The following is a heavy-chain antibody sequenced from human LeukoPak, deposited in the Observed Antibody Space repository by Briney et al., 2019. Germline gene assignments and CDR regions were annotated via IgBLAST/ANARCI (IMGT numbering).Heavy chain of an antibody. CDR1: GFTFSNAW. Sequence: GGSLRLSCTASGFTFSNAWMSWVRQAPGKGLEWVAVIWYDGSNKYYADSVKGRFTISRDNSKNTLYLQMNSLRAEDTAVYYCARDEVGFNYWGQGTLVTVSS. V-gene: IGHV3-33*08. CDR2: IWYDGSNK. J-gene: IGHJ4*02. CDR3: ARDEVGFNY. D-gene: IGHD6-25*01.